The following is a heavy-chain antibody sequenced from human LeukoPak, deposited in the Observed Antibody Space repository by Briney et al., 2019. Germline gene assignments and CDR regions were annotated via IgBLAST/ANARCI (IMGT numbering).Heavy chain of an antibody. J-gene: IGHJ4*02. CDR1: GLTFGSYW. CDR3: ARERDGRFFDY. Sequence: GGSLRLSCAVSGLTFGSYWMSWVRQAPGKGLEWVANINQDGSEKYFLDSVRGRFTISRDNAKNSLALQMNTLRAEDTAVYYCARERDGRFFDYWGQGTLVTVSS. V-gene: IGHV3-7*01. D-gene: IGHD5-24*01. CDR2: INQDGSEK.